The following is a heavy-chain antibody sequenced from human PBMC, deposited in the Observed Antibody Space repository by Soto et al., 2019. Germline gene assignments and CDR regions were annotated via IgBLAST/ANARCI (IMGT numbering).Heavy chain of an antibody. Sequence: QVQLVQSGAEVKKPGSSVKVSCKASGGVFSSHTISWVRQAPGQGLEWMGRIIPIISIVNYAQKFQDRAMITADKPTNTAYMELNNLRREDTAVYFCASLMGNSTGWVDYWGQGTLVTVSS. J-gene: IGHJ4*02. CDR1: GGVFSSHT. CDR3: ASLMGNSTGWVDY. D-gene: IGHD2-8*02. CDR2: IIPIISIV. V-gene: IGHV1-69*02.